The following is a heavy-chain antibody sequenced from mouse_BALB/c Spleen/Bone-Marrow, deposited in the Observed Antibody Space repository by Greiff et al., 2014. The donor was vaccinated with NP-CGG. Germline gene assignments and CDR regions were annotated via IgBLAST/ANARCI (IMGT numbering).Heavy chain of an antibody. CDR2: IDPANGNT. D-gene: IGHD4-1*01. Sequence: EVKLMESGAKLVKPGASVKLSCTASGFNIKDTYMHWVKQRPEQGLEWIGRIDPANGNTKYDPKFQGKATITADTSSNTAHLQLSSLTSEDTAVYYCARWEYYAMDYWGQGTSVTVSS. V-gene: IGHV14-3*02. CDR1: GFNIKDTY. CDR3: ARWEYYAMDY. J-gene: IGHJ4*01.